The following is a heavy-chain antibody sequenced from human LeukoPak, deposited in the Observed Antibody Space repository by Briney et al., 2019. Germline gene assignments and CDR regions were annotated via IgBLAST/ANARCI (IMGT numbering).Heavy chain of an antibody. CDR3: AKDGYSNSWTPGTYFDY. J-gene: IGHJ4*02. CDR1: GFTFTSYA. D-gene: IGHD6-13*01. Sequence: GGSLRLSCAASGFTFTSYAMSWVRQAPGKGLEWISAISGRADRIYYADSVKGRFTISRDNSKNTLYLQMSSLRAEDTAVYYCAKDGYSNSWTPGTYFDYWGQGTLVTVSS. CDR2: ISGRADRI. V-gene: IGHV3-23*01.